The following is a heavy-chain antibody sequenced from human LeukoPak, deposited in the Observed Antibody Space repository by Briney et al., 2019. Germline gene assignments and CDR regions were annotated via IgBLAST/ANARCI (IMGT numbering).Heavy chain of an antibody. CDR3: ARCYYGSGSYSCAFDI. D-gene: IGHD3-10*01. CDR1: GYTFTDYY. V-gene: IGHV1-2*02. J-gene: IGHJ3*02. CDR2: MNPNTGGT. Sequence: ASVKVSCKASGYTFTDYYMHWVRQAPGQGLEWMGWMNPNTGGTNYAQKFQGRVTMTRDTSISTAYMELSRLRSDDTAVYYCARCYYGSGSYSCAFDIWGQGTMVTVSS.